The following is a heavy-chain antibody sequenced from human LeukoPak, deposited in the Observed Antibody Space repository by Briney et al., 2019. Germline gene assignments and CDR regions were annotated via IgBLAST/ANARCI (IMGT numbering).Heavy chain of an antibody. Sequence: RGSLRLSCAASGFTFSSYTMSCGPHASGKGLEWVSSISSSGTYIYYADSLKGRFTISRDNAKNSLYLQMNSLRAEDTAVYFCVRDEGYYFDYWGQGTLVTVSS. J-gene: IGHJ4*02. CDR3: VRDEGYYFDY. CDR2: ISSSGTYI. CDR1: GFTFSSYT. V-gene: IGHV3-21*01.